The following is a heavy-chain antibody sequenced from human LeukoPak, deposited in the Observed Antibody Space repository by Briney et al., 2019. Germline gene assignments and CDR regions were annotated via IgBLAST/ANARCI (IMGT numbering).Heavy chain of an antibody. Sequence: GESLKISCKGSGYSFTSHWIGWVRQMSGKGLEWMGIIYPSGSDTRYSPSYQGQVTISADKSISTAYLQWSSLKASDTAMYYCASAIAVAGPDAFDIWGQGTMVTVSS. CDR2: IYPSGSDT. V-gene: IGHV5-51*01. D-gene: IGHD6-19*01. CDR3: ASAIAVAGPDAFDI. CDR1: GYSFTSHW. J-gene: IGHJ3*02.